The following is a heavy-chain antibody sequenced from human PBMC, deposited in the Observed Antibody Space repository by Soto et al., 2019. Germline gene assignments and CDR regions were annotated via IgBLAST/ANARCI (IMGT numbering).Heavy chain of an antibody. CDR1: GYSFTSYW. J-gene: IGHJ6*02. V-gene: IGHV5-51*01. Sequence: ESLKISCKGSGYSFTSYWIGWVRQMPGKGLEWMGIIYPGDSDTRYSPSFQGQVTISADKSISTAYLQWSSLKASDTAMYYCARWGTYYGSGSYYIGYYYYGMDVWGQGTTVTVSS. CDR3: ARWGTYYGSGSYYIGYYYYGMDV. D-gene: IGHD3-10*01. CDR2: IYPGDSDT.